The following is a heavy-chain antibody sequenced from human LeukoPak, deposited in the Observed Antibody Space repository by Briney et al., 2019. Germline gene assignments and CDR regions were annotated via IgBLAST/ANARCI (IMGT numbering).Heavy chain of an antibody. J-gene: IGHJ5*02. V-gene: IGHV4-39*01. Sequence: SETLSLTCTVSGGSISSSSYYWGWIRQPPGKGLEWIGSIYYSGSTYYNPSLKSRVTISVDTSKNQFSLKLSSVTAADMAVYYCARLSPIVVVPAAASYNWFDPWGQGTLVTVSS. CDR3: ARLSPIVVVPAAASYNWFDP. CDR1: GGSISSSSYY. CDR2: IYYSGST. D-gene: IGHD2-2*01.